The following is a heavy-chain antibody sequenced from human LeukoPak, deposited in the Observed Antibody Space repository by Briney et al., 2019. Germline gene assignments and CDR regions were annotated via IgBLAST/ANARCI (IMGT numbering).Heavy chain of an antibody. CDR3: ARDLSPLLWFGESYYFDY. CDR1: GFTFSSYS. D-gene: IGHD3-10*01. Sequence: PGGSLRLSCAASGFTFSSYSMNWVRQAPGKGLEWVSYISSSSSTIYYADSVKGRFTISRDNAKNSLYLQMNSLRAEDTAVYYCARDLSPLLWFGESYYFDYWGQGTLVTVSS. V-gene: IGHV3-48*04. J-gene: IGHJ4*02. CDR2: ISSSSSTI.